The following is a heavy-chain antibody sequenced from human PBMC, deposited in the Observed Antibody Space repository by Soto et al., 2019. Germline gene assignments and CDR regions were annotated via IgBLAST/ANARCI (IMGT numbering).Heavy chain of an antibody. CDR2: IYYSGST. CDR1: GGSVSSGSYY. J-gene: IGHJ6*02. V-gene: IGHV4-61*01. D-gene: IGHD3-22*01. CDR3: AREAIGAYYYYYGMDV. Sequence: SETLSLTCTVSGGSVSSGSYYWSWIRQPPGKGLEWIGYIYYSGSTNYNPSLKSRVTISVDTSRNQFSLKLSSVTAADTAVYYCAREAIGAYYYYYGMDVWGQGTTVTVSS.